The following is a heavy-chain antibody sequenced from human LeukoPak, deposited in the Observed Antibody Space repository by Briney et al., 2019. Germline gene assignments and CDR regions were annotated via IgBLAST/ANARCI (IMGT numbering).Heavy chain of an antibody. Sequence: GRSLRLSCAASGFTFSSYAMHWVRQAPGKGLEWVGFIRSKAYGGTTEYAASVKGRFTISRDDSKSIAYLQMNSLKTEDTAVYYCTRGPDFWSGYLLDYWGQGTLVTVSS. D-gene: IGHD3-3*01. V-gene: IGHV3-49*04. CDR1: GFTFSSYA. CDR3: TRGPDFWSGYLLDY. J-gene: IGHJ4*02. CDR2: IRSKAYGGTT.